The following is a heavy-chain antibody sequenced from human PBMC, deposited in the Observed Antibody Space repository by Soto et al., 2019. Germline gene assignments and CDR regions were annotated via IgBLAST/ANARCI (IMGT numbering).Heavy chain of an antibody. J-gene: IGHJ4*01. D-gene: IGHD3-9*01. CDR3: AKDNFEGRSAQTFDY. Sequence: QVQLVESGGGVVQPGRSLRLSCAASGFTFSSYGMHWVRQAPGKGLEWVAVISYDGSNKYYADSVKGRFTISRDNSKNTLYLLMYSLRAEDTAVYYCAKDNFEGRSAQTFDYWVHGTLVTVSS. CDR1: GFTFSSYG. V-gene: IGHV3-30*18. CDR2: ISYDGSNK.